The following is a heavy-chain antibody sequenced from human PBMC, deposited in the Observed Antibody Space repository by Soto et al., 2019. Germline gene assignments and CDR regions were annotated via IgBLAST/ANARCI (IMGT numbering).Heavy chain of an antibody. J-gene: IGHJ4*02. CDR1: GFSLSTSGVG. D-gene: IGHD3-22*01. V-gene: IGHV2-5*02. CDR3: AHTPNTMILGDYFDY. Sequence: QITLKESGPPLVKPTQTLTLTCTFSGFSLSTSGVGVGWIRQPPGKALEWLALIYWDDDKRYSPSLKSRLTITKDTSKNQVVLTMTNMDPVDTATYYCAHTPNTMILGDYFDYWGQGTLVTVSS. CDR2: IYWDDDK.